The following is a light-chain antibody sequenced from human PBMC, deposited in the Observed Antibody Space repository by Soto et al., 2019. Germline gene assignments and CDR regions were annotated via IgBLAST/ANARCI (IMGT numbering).Light chain of an antibody. CDR1: SSDVGGYNY. CDR2: DVS. Sequence: SVLTQPASVSGSPGQSITISCTGTSSDVGGYNYVSWYQQHPGKAPKLMIYDVSNRPSGVSNRFSGSKSGNTASLTISGLQAEDEADYHCSSYTSSSILYVFGTGTKVTVL. J-gene: IGLJ1*01. V-gene: IGLV2-14*01. CDR3: SSYTSSSILYV.